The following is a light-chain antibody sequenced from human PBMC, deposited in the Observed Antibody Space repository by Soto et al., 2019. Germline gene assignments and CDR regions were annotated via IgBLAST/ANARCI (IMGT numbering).Light chain of an antibody. J-gene: IGLJ1*01. CDR3: AAWDDSLNGPV. CDR1: SSNIGSNT. Sequence: QSVLTQPPSASGTPGQRVTISCSGSSSNIGSNTVNWYQQLPGTAPKLLIYSSNQRPSGVPDRFSGSKSGTSASLAISGPQSEDEADYYCAAWDDSLNGPVFGTGTKLTVL. V-gene: IGLV1-44*01. CDR2: SSN.